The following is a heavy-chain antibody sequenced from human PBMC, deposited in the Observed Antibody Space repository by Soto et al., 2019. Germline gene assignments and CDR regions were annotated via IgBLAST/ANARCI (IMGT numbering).Heavy chain of an antibody. Sequence: QVQLVQSGAEVKKPGASVKVSCKASGYTFTSYDINWVRQATGQGLEWMGWMDPNSGNKDYAQKFQGRVTMTRNTSISKAYMGLSSLRSEDTAVYYCARSTNDYGDRHWGQGTLVTVSS. V-gene: IGHV1-8*01. D-gene: IGHD4-17*01. CDR3: ARSTNDYGDRH. CDR1: GYTFTSYD. J-gene: IGHJ4*02. CDR2: MDPNSGNK.